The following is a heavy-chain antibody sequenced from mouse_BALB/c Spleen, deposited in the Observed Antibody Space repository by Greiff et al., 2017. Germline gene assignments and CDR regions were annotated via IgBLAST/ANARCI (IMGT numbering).Heavy chain of an antibody. CDR2: INPYNGGT. Sequence: VQLQQSGPELVKPGASMKISCKASGYSFTGYTMNWVKQSHGKNLEWIGLINPYNGGTSYNQKFKGKATLTVDKSSSTAYMELLSLTSEDSAVYYCAREAPYYYGSSYGAMDYWGQGTSVTVSS. CDR3: AREAPYYYGSSYGAMDY. V-gene: IGHV1-18*01. CDR1: GYSFTGYT. D-gene: IGHD1-1*01. J-gene: IGHJ4*01.